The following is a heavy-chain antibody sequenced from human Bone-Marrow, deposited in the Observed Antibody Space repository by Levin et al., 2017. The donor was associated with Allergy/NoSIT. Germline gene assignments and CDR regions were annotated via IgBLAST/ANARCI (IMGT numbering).Heavy chain of an antibody. D-gene: IGHD2-21*02. CDR1: GGSISSAGYH. V-gene: IGHV4-31*03. CDR2: ISYRGTT. Sequence: SQTLSLTCTVSGGSISSAGYHWTWIRQSPGKGLEWIGYISYRGTTYYNPSLKSRLTMSLDTSEQRFSLNLNSVTAADTAIYYCARRDGYYFDYWGQGTLVTVSS. J-gene: IGHJ4*02. CDR3: ARRDGYYFDY.